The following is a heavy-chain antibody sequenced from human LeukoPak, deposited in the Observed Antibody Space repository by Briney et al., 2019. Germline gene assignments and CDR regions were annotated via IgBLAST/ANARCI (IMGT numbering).Heavy chain of an antibody. J-gene: IGHJ3*02. CDR3: AKSIRGVPLADAFDI. Sequence: GGSLRLSCAASGFTFSSYVMHWVRQAPGKGLEWVAVISFPGSFEYYADSVKGRFTISADSSKSTLFLQMSSLRDEDTAVYYCAKSIRGVPLADAFDIWGQGTMVTVSS. CDR1: GFTFSSYV. CDR2: ISFPGSFE. D-gene: IGHD3-10*01. V-gene: IGHV3-30*14.